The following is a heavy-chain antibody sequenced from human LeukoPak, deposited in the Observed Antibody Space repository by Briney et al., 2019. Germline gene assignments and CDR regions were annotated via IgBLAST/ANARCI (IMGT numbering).Heavy chain of an antibody. D-gene: IGHD2-15*01. Sequence: PSETLSLTCAVSGGSFSGYYWSWIRQPPGKGLEWIGEINHSGSTNYNPSLKSRVTISVDTSKNQFSLQLRSLTAADTAVYYCATNPAPYCSSGDCYREAPWGQGPLVTASS. CDR3: ATNPAPYCSSGDCYREAP. CDR2: INHSGST. J-gene: IGHJ5*02. V-gene: IGHV4-34*01. CDR1: GGSFSGYY.